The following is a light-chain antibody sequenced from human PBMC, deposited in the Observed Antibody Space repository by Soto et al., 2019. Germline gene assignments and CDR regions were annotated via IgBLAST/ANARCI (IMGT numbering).Light chain of an antibody. CDR2: DAS. Sequence: EIVMTQSPATLSVSPGERATLSCRASQNVSSNLAWYQQKPGQAPRLLIYDASTRATGSPARFSGSGSGTEFTLTISSLQSEDFAVYYCQQYNNWPRTFGQGTKVDIK. V-gene: IGKV3-15*01. CDR3: QQYNNWPRT. CDR1: QNVSSN. J-gene: IGKJ1*01.